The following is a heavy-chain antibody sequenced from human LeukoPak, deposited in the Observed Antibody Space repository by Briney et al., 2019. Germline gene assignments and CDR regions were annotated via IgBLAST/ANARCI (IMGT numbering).Heavy chain of an antibody. CDR1: GVSISTSTHY. CDR3: VRQGGWGGAASLIEF. CDR2: MFYRGST. D-gene: IGHD2-15*01. J-gene: IGHJ4*02. Sequence: SETLSLTCTVSGVSISTSTHYWAWIRQPPGKGLECIASMFYRGSTYYNASLRSRVTLSVDTSMNQFSLKLSCVTASDTATFYCVRQGGWGGAASLIEFWGQGTLVTVSS. V-gene: IGHV4-39*01.